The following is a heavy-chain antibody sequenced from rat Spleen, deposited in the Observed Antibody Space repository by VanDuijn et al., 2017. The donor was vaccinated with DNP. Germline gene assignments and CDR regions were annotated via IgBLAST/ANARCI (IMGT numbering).Heavy chain of an antibody. CDR1: GFSLTSYH. CDR3: ALAGRGTMDA. CDR2: IQSGGST. D-gene: IGHD1-4*01. J-gene: IGHJ4*01. Sequence: QVQLKESGPGLVQPSQTLSLTCTVSGFSLTSYHVHWVRQPPGKGLEWMGRIQSGGSTDYNSVLKSRLSISRDTSKSHVFLKMNSVQTEDTAMYFCALAGRGTMDAWGQGTSVSVSS. V-gene: IGHV2-27*01.